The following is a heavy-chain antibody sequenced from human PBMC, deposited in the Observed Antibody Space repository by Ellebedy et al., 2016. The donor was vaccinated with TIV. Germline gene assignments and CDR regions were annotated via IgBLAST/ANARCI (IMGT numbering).Heavy chain of an antibody. CDR3: ARERNWSKGLDY. D-gene: IGHD1/OR15-1a*01. CDR2: INPNSGGT. J-gene: IGHJ4*02. V-gene: IGHV1-2*04. CDR1: GYTFTGYY. Sequence: ASVKVSXKASGYTFTGYYMHWVRQAPGQGLEWMGWINPNSGGTNYAQKFQGWVTMTRDTSISTAYMELSRLRSDDTAVYYCARERNWSKGLDYWGQGTLVTVSS.